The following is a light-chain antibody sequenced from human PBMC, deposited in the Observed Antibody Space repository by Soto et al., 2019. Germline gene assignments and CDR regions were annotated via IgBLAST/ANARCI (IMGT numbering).Light chain of an antibody. V-gene: IGLV1-40*01. CDR3: QSYDSSLSGSKV. J-gene: IGLJ1*01. CDR2: GNN. CDR1: SSNIGAGHD. Sequence: QAVVTQPPSVSGAPGQRVAISCTGSSSNIGAGHDVHWYQQVPGTAPRLLIYGNNNRPSGVPDRFSGSKSGTSASLAITGLQAEDEADYYCQSYDSSLSGSKVFGAGTKVTVL.